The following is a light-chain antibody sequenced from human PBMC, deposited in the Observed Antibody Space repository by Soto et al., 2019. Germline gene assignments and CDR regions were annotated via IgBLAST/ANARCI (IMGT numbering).Light chain of an antibody. CDR3: QQSYSTPYT. CDR1: QSISTS. CDR2: VPS. J-gene: IGKJ2*01. V-gene: IGKV1-39*01. Sequence: DIQMTQSPSSLSASVGDRVTIACRASQSISTSLNRYQQKPGKAPTLLIYVPSSLQSGVPSRFSGSGSGTDFTITISSLQPEDVATYFCQQSYSTPYTFGQGTKLEIK.